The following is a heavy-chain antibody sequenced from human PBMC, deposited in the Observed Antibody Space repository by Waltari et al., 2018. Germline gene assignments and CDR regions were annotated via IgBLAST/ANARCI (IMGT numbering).Heavy chain of an antibody. V-gene: IGHV7-4-1*02. D-gene: IGHD2-2*01. J-gene: IGHJ5*02. CDR2: ITTNTGNP. CDR3: AREVVPPHTIVVNWFDP. Sequence: QVQLAQSGSELKKHGASVKISCKASGYTFTDYAINWVRQAPGQGLELMGWITTNTGNPTYAQGFTGRFVVSLDTSVSTAYLQITSLKTEDSAVYYCAREVVPPHTIVVNWFDPWGQGTLVTVSS. CDR1: GYTFTDYA.